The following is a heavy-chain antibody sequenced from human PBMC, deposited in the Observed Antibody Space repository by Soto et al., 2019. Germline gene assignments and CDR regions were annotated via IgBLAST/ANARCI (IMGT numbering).Heavy chain of an antibody. CDR3: ARDLGSPNMGGSGVGY. CDR2: INPNSGGT. V-gene: IGHV1-2*04. CDR1: GYTFTGYY. D-gene: IGHD3-10*01. Sequence: QVQLVQSGAEVKKPGASVKVSCKASGYTFTGYYMHWVRQAPGQGLEWMGWINPNSGGTNYAQKFQGWVTMTRDTSINTAYMELSRLRSDDTAVYYCARDLGSPNMGGSGVGYWGQGTLVTVSS. J-gene: IGHJ4*02.